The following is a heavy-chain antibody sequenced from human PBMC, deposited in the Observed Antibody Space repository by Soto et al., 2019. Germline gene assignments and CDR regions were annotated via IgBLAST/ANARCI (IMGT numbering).Heavy chain of an antibody. D-gene: IGHD5-12*01. CDR1: GFTFSSYW. V-gene: IGHV3-7*03. CDR2: IKQDGSEK. J-gene: IGHJ4*02. CDR3: ARQSVDIVATIPLFDY. Sequence: EVQLVESGGGLVQPGGSLRLSCAASGFTFSSYWMSWVRQAPGKGLEWVANIKQDGSEKYYVDSVKGRFTISRDNAKNSLYLQMNSLRAEDTAVYYCARQSVDIVATIPLFDYWGQGTLVTVSS.